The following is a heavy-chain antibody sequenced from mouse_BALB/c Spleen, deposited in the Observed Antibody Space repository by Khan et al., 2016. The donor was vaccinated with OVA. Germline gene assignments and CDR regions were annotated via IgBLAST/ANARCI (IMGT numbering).Heavy chain of an antibody. V-gene: IGHV1-52*01. CDR2: INPSDSES. D-gene: IGHD2-2*01. Sequence: QVQLQQPGAELVRPGASVKLSCKASGYTFTSYWMNWVRQRPRQGLEWIGKINPSDSESHYNQIFKDKATLTVDESYGTAYMPLSSLTSEDSAVYYCARREKYGYDPSWFAYWGQGTLVIVSA. CDR3: ARREKYGYDPSWFAY. CDR1: GYTFTSYW. J-gene: IGHJ3*01.